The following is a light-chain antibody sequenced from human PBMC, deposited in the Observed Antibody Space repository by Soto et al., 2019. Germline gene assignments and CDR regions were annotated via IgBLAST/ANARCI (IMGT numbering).Light chain of an antibody. Sequence: QSALTQPASVSGSPGQSITISCTGTSSDDGGYNYVSWYQQHPGKAPKLMIYDVSNRPSGVSNRFSGSKSGNTASLTISGLQAEDEADYYCSSYTSSSTLDVVFGGGTKVTVL. CDR2: DVS. CDR1: SSDDGGYNY. J-gene: IGLJ2*01. CDR3: SSYTSSSTLDVV. V-gene: IGLV2-14*01.